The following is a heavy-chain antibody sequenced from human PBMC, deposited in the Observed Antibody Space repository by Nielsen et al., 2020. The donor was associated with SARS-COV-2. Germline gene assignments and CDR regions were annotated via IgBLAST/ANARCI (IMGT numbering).Heavy chain of an antibody. Sequence: ASVKVSCKASGYTFTSYEISWVRQAPGQGLEWMGWSSRYNGDTNYAQKFQGRVTMTTDTSTSTAYMELRSLRSDDTAVYYCARPITNNYYYYYMDVWGKGTTVTVSS. CDR2: SSRYNGDT. V-gene: IGHV1-18*01. CDR1: GYTFTSYE. CDR3: ARPITNNYYYYYMDV. D-gene: IGHD1-1*01. J-gene: IGHJ6*03.